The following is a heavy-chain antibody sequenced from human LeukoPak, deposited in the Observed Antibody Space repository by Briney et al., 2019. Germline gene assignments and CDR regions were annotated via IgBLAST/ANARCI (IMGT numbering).Heavy chain of an antibody. CDR1: GGSFSGYY. D-gene: IGHD3-3*01. CDR3: ARVALLIYDFWSGYYKRDYYFDY. CDR2: INHSGST. J-gene: IGHJ4*02. Sequence: SETLSLTCAVYGGSFSGYYWSWIRQPPGKGLEWIGEINHSGSTNYNPSLKSRVTISVDTSKNQFSLKLSSVTAADTAVYYCARVALLIYDFWSGYYKRDYYFDYWGQGTLVTVSS. V-gene: IGHV4-34*01.